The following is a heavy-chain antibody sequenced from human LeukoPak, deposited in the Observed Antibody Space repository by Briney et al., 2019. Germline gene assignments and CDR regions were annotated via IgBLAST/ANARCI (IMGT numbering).Heavy chain of an antibody. CDR2: ISGSGGST. J-gene: IGHJ4*02. CDR1: GFTFSSYA. V-gene: IGHV3-23*01. D-gene: IGHD2-15*01. Sequence: GGSLRLSCAASGFTFSSYAMSWVRQAPGKGLEWVSAISGSGGSTYYADPVKGRFTISRDNSKNTLYLRMNSLRAEDTAVYYFANPRRDIVVVVAATPGLYFDYWGQGTLVTVSS. CDR3: ANPRRDIVVVVAATPGLYFDY.